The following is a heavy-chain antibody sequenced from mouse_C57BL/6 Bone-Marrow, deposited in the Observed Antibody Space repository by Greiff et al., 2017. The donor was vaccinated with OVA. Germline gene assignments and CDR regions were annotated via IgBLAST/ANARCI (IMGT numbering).Heavy chain of an antibody. D-gene: IGHD1-1*01. CDR2: IWSGGST. J-gene: IGHJ4*01. V-gene: IGHV2-2*01. Sequence: VKVVESGPGLVQPSQSLSITCTVSGFSLTSYGVHWVRQSPGKGLEWLGVIWSGGSTDYNAAFISRLSISKDNSKSQVFFKMNSLQADDTAIYYCARKDYGSSYDAMDYWGQGTSGTVSS. CDR3: ARKDYGSSYDAMDY. CDR1: GFSLTSYG.